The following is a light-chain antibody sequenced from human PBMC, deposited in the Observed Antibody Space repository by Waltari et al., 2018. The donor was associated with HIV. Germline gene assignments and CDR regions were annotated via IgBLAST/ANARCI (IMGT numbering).Light chain of an antibody. CDR2: GAS. CDR3: QQYHKWPLT. J-gene: IGKJ4*01. V-gene: IGKV3-15*01. Sequence: EIVMTQSPATLSVSPGERATLSCRASKSVNNNLAWYQQKPGQAPRLLISGASTRATGVPARFSGSGSGTDFTPTISSLQSEDFGIYYCQQYHKWPLTFGGGTKVEIK. CDR1: KSVNNN.